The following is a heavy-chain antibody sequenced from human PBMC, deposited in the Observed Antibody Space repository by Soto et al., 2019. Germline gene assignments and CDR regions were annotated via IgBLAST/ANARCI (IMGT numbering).Heavy chain of an antibody. Sequence: PSETLSLTCAVSGGSISSGGYSWSWIRQPPGKGLEWIGYIYHSGSTYYNPSLKSRVTISVDTSKNQFSLKLSSVTAADTAVYYCARAETYDSSGYYYFDFWGQGTLVTAPQ. V-gene: IGHV4-30-2*01. J-gene: IGHJ4*02. D-gene: IGHD3-22*01. CDR2: IYHSGST. CDR1: GGSISSGGYS. CDR3: ARAETYDSSGYYYFDF.